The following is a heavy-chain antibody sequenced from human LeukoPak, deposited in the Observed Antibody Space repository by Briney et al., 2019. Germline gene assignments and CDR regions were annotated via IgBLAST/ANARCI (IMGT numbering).Heavy chain of an antibody. J-gene: IGHJ4*02. Sequence: SETLSLTCSVSGGSFRSYYWNWIRQSPGKGLEWIGYIYYSGSINYNPSFKSRVTMSVDTSKNQFSLKLHSVPAANTAMYYCARSLGITSLDYWGQGMMVTVSS. V-gene: IGHV4-59*01. CDR2: IYYSGSI. D-gene: IGHD1-14*01. CDR3: ARSLGITSLDY. CDR1: GGSFRSYY.